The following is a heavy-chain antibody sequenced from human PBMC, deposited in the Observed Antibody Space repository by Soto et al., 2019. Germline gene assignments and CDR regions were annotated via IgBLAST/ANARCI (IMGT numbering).Heavy chain of an antibody. V-gene: IGHV1-69*08. J-gene: IGHJ4*02. Sequence: QVQLVQSGAEVKKPGSSVKVSCKASGGTFSSYTVSWVRQAPGQGLEWMGRIVPILGVPNYAQRFQGRVTTTADKVTNTAYMALSSLRSEDTAVSYCARDRYAYGSGSTIDYWGQGHLVTVSS. D-gene: IGHD3-10*01. CDR3: ARDRYAYGSGSTIDY. CDR2: IVPILGVP. CDR1: GGTFSSYT.